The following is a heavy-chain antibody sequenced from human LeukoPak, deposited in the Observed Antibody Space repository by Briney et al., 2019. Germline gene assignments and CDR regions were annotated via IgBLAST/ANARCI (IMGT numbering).Heavy chain of an antibody. J-gene: IGHJ4*02. V-gene: IGHV1-69*13. D-gene: IGHD5-12*01. CDR3: ARTTDSGYLGYDFDY. CDR2: LIHLFGTA. Sequence: ASVKLSCNASGRTFSSYAISWVRQAPGQWFEEMGGLIHLFGTASYAQKFQVRVTITADEATSTAYMEVSSLRSEDTVMYYGARTTDSGYLGYDFDYWGQGTLVTVSS. CDR1: GRTFSSYA.